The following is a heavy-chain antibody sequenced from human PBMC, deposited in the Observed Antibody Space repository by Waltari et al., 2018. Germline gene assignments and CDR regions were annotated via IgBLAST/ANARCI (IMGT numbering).Heavy chain of an antibody. J-gene: IGHJ6*02. Sequence: EVQLLESGGGLVQPGGSLRLSCAASGFTFSSYAMSWVRQAPGKGLAWVSAISGSGVSTYVDDSVKGRFTISRDNSKNTLYLQMNSLRAEDTAVYYCAKDLTGSRYSSGWYPRDYYYYGMDVWGQGTTVTVSS. V-gene: IGHV3-23*01. CDR1: GFTFSSYA. CDR2: ISGSGVST. CDR3: AKDLTGSRYSSGWYPRDYYYYGMDV. D-gene: IGHD6-19*01.